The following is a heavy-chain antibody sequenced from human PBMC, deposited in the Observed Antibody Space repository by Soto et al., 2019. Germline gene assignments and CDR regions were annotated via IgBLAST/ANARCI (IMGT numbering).Heavy chain of an antibody. Sequence: PGGSLRLSCAASGFTFSSYAMSWVRQAPGKGLEWVSAISGSGGSTYYADSVKGRFTISRDNSKNTLYLQMNSLRAEDTAVYYCAKDQKGTGPGWVLWIFDYWGQGTLVTVSS. D-gene: IGHD3-3*01. CDR1: GFTFSSYA. CDR3: AKDQKGTGPGWVLWIFDY. J-gene: IGHJ4*02. V-gene: IGHV3-23*01. CDR2: ISGSGGST.